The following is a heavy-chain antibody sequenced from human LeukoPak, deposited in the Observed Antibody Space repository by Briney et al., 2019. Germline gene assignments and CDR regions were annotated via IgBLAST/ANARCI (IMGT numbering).Heavy chain of an antibody. CDR3: ARQTTVTIGDY. J-gene: IGHJ4*02. V-gene: IGHV1-69*02. Sequence: ASVKVSCKASGYTFTSYYMHWVRQAPGQGLEWMGRIIPILGIANYAQKFQGRVTITADKSTSTAYMELSSLRSEDTAVYYCARQTTVTIGDYWGQGTLVTVSS. CDR2: IIPILGIA. CDR1: GYTFTSYY. D-gene: IGHD4-17*01.